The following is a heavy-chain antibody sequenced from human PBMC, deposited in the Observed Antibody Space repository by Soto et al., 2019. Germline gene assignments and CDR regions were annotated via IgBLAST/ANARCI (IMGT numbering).Heavy chain of an antibody. D-gene: IGHD1-26*01. CDR1: GGTFSRYA. Sequence: QVQLVQSGAEVKKPGSPVKVSCKASGGTFSRYAISWVRQAPGQGLEWMGGIIPIFGTANYAQKFQGRVTITADESTGAAYMELSSLRFEDTAVYYCARAIVGPTTSGWLERWGQGTVVTVSS. J-gene: IGHJ5*02. CDR3: ARAIVGPTTSGWLER. CDR2: IIPIFGTA. V-gene: IGHV1-69*01.